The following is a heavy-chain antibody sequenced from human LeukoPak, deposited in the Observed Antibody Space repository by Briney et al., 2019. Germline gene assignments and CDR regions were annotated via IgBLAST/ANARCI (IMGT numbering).Heavy chain of an antibody. D-gene: IGHD3-10*01. CDR2: IWYDGTDK. V-gene: IGHV3-33*01. CDR3: ARSGSTYYYGMDV. Sequence: GRSLRLTCAASGFTFSSYGMHWVRQGPGKGLEWVTFIWYDGTDKNYADSVKGRFTISRDNSKNTLYLQMNSLRAEDTAVYYCARSGSTYYYGMDVWGQGTTVTDSS. J-gene: IGHJ6*02. CDR1: GFTFSSYG.